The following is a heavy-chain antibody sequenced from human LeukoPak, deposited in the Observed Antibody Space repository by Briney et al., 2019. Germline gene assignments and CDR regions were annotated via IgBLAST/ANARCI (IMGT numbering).Heavy chain of an antibody. D-gene: IGHD6-6*01. CDR3: AKDGAKQLWSPLDY. CDR2: ISGSGGST. Sequence: PGGSLRLSCAASGFTFSSYAMSWVRQAPGKGLEWVSAISGSGGSTYYADSVKGRFTISRDNSKNTLYLQMNSLRAEDTAVYYCAKDGAKQLWSPLDYWGQGTLVTVSS. J-gene: IGHJ4*02. V-gene: IGHV3-23*01. CDR1: GFTFSSYA.